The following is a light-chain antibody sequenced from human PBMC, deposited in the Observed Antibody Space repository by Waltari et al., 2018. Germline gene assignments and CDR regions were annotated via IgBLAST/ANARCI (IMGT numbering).Light chain of an antibody. CDR2: DVS. Sequence: QSALTQPASVSGSPGQSITISCTGTSSDVGVYNYVSWYQQHPGKAPKLMIYDVSKRPSGVAKSFSGSKSGNTASLTISGRQAEDEADYYCSSYTSSSTRVFGGGTKLTVL. CDR3: SSYTSSSTRV. CDR1: SSDVGVYNY. V-gene: IGLV2-14*01. J-gene: IGLJ3*02.